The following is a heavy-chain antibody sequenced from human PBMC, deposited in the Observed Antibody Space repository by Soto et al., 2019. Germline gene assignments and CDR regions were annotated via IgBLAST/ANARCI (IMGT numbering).Heavy chain of an antibody. J-gene: IGHJ4*01. CDR3: AREDGIAGETSAFDY. V-gene: IGHV3-21*01. CDR2: INGRSNYK. CDR1: GFMFSTHV. Sequence: GGSLRLSCATSGFMFSTHVMNWVRQAPGKGLEWVSSINGRSNYKYYANSVRGRFTISRDNAKNSLFLQMSSLTAEDTAVYYCAREDGIAGETSAFDYWGHETLVTVS. D-gene: IGHD1-26*01.